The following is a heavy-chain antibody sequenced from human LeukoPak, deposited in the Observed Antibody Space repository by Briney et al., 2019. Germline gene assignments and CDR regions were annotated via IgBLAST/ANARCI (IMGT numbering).Heavy chain of an antibody. J-gene: IGHJ5*02. CDR3: ARGERLRFLEWLSQYWFDP. Sequence: ASVKVSCKASGYTFTGYYMHWVRQAPGQGLEWMGWMNPNSGNTGYAQKFQGRVTMTRNTSISTAYMELSSLRSEDTAVYYCARGERLRFLEWLSQYWFDPWGQGTLVTVSS. CDR1: GYTFTGYY. V-gene: IGHV1-8*02. CDR2: MNPNSGNT. D-gene: IGHD3-3*01.